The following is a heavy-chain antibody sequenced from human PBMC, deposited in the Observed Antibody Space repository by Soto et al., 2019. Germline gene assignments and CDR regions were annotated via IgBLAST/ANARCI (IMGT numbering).Heavy chain of an antibody. V-gene: IGHV3-13*01. CDR1: GFTFSSYD. CDR3: AKGVYRSGSYDAFDM. CDR2: IGTAGDT. D-gene: IGHD3-10*01. J-gene: IGHJ3*02. Sequence: GGSLRLSCAASGFTFSSYDMHWVRQATGKGLEWVSAIGTAGDTYYADSVKGRFTISRDNSKNTLYLQMNSLRAEDTAVYYCAKGVYRSGSYDAFDMWGQGTMVTVSS.